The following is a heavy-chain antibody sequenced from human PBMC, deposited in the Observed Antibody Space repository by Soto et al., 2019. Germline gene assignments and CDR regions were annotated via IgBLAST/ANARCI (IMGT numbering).Heavy chain of an antibody. Sequence: PGESLKISCKGSGYSFTSYWIGWVRQMPGKGLEWMGIIYPGDSDTRYSPSFQGQVTISADKSISTAYLQWSSLKASDTAMYYCAGAYYDSSGYYYFSTAHDAFDTWGQRTMVTVSS. CDR1: GYSFTSYW. J-gene: IGHJ3*02. V-gene: IGHV5-51*01. CDR3: AGAYYDSSGYYYFSTAHDAFDT. CDR2: IYPGDSDT. D-gene: IGHD3-22*01.